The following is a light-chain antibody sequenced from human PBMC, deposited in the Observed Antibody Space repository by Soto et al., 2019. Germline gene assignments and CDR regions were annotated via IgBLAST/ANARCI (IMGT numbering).Light chain of an antibody. CDR1: QTVRNNY. CDR3: QQFSSYPLT. J-gene: IGKJ4*01. CDR2: DAS. V-gene: IGKV3-20*01. Sequence: EIVMTQSPATLSVSPGEIATLSCSASQTVRNNYLACYQQKPGQAPRLLIYDASSRATGIPDRFSGGGSGTDFTLTISRLEPEDFAVYYCQQFSSYPLTFGGGTKVDIK.